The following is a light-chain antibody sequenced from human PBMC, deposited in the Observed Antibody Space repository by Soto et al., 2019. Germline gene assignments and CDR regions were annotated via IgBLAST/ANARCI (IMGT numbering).Light chain of an antibody. V-gene: IGKV1-39*01. J-gene: IGKJ1*01. CDR3: QQSYSTLWT. Sequence: DIQMTQSPSSLSASVGDRVTITCRASQSISSYLNWYQQKPGKAPKLLIYAASSLQSGVPSRFSDSGSGTDFTLTISSLQPEDFATYYCQQSYSTLWTFGQGTKVDI. CDR2: AAS. CDR1: QSISSY.